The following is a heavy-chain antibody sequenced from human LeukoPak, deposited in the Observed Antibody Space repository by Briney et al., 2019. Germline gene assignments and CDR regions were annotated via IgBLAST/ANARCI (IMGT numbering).Heavy chain of an antibody. J-gene: IGHJ4*02. CDR3: AGVGGYYYDSSGLTIDY. D-gene: IGHD3-22*01. CDR2: IYYSGST. V-gene: IGHV4-59*01. Sequence: SETLSLTCTVSGGSISSYYWSWIRQPPGKGLEWIGYIYYSGSTNYNPSLKSRVTISVDTSKNQFSLKLSSVTAADTAVYYCAGVGGYYYDSSGLTIDYWGQGILVTVSS. CDR1: GGSISSYY.